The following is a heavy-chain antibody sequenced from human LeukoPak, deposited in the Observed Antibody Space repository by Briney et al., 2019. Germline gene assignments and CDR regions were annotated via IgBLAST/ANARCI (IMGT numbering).Heavy chain of an antibody. D-gene: IGHD6-13*01. CDR3: AKDLGQQLVQGYFDY. Sequence: GGSLRLSCAASGFTFSSYAMSWVRQAPGKGLEWVSAISGSGGSTYYADSVKGRFTISRDNSENTLYLQMNSLRAEDTAVYYCAKDLGQQLVQGYFDYWGQGTLVTVSS. V-gene: IGHV3-23*01. CDR1: GFTFSSYA. J-gene: IGHJ4*02. CDR2: ISGSGGST.